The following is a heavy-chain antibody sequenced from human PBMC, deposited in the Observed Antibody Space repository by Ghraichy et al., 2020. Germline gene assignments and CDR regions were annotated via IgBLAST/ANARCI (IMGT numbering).Heavy chain of an antibody. CDR3: AKDLDGATYYDSSGLDFDY. J-gene: IGHJ4*02. Sequence: GGSLRLSCAASGFNFDDYAMHWVRQAPGKGLEWVSGISWNSGRIGYADSVKGRFTISRDNAKNSLYLQMNSLRAEDMALYYCAKDLDGATYYDSSGLDFDYWGQGTLVTVSS. CDR1: GFNFDDYA. CDR2: ISWNSGRI. V-gene: IGHV3-9*03. D-gene: IGHD3-22*01.